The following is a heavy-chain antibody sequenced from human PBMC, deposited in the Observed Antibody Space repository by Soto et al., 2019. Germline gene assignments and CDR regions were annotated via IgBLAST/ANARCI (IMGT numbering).Heavy chain of an antibody. V-gene: IGHV4-34*01. D-gene: IGHD6-19*01. CDR1: GGSFSGHY. J-gene: IGHJ4*02. CDR2: INHSGST. Sequence: QVQLQQWGAGLLKPSETLSLTCAVYGGSFSGHYWSWIRQPPGKGLEWLGEINHSGSTNYNPSLKSRVTMSVDTSKNQFSLKLSSVTAADTAVYYCARLAVTGTRDYWGQGTLVTVSS. CDR3: ARLAVTGTRDY.